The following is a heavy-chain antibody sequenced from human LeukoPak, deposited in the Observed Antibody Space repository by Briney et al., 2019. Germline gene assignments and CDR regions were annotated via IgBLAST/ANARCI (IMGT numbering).Heavy chain of an antibody. Sequence: SETLSLTCTVSGGPISSYYWSWIRQPPGKGLEWIGYIYYSGSTNYNPSLKSRVTISVDTSKNQYSLKLSSVTAADTAVYYCARLITYYYDSSGYLDAFDIWGQGTMVTVSS. D-gene: IGHD3-22*01. V-gene: IGHV4-59*08. CDR3: ARLITYYYDSSGYLDAFDI. CDR1: GGPISSYY. J-gene: IGHJ3*02. CDR2: IYYSGST.